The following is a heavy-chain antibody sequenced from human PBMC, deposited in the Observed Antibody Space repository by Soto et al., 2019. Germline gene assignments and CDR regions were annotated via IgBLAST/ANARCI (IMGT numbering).Heavy chain of an antibody. J-gene: IGHJ4*02. Sequence: QVQLVESGGGAVQPGRSLRLSCAASGFTFSSHAMHWVRQAPGKGLECVAIISYDGSTKYYGDTVRGRLTISRDNSKNTIYLQMNSLRAEDTAVYYCARDQTGITTTGGGRIDYWGQGTLVTVSS. CDR3: ARDQTGITTTGGGRIDY. CDR2: ISYDGSTK. V-gene: IGHV3-30-3*01. D-gene: IGHD6-13*01. CDR1: GFTFSSHA.